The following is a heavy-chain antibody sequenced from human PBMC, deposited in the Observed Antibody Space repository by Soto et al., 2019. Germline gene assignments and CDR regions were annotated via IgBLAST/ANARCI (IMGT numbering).Heavy chain of an antibody. CDR3: ARDYFDRSGLYGMDL. D-gene: IGHD3-22*01. CDR2: INPDTDDT. Sequence: QLLQSGAEVRKPGASVKVSCKASGYTFIDYYMHWVRQAPGQGLEWMGWINPDTDDTHYAQKFQGRLIMTRDTSINTGDMESSRLTSDDTAVYYCARDYFDRSGLYGMDLWGQGTTVTVSS. CDR1: GYTFIDYY. V-gene: IGHV1-2*02. J-gene: IGHJ6*02.